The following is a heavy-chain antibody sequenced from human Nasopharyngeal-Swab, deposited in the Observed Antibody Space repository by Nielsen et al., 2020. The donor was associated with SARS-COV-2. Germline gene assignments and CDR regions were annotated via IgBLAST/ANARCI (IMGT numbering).Heavy chain of an antibody. D-gene: IGHD3-10*01. V-gene: IGHV4-59*01. CDR1: GGSISGYY. Sequence: SETLSLTCTVSGGSISGYYWSWIRQPPGKGLEWIGYIYYSGSTNYNPSLKSRVTISVDTSKNQFSLKLSSVTAADTAVYYCARGYGSGSYSYMDVWGKGTTVTVSS. J-gene: IGHJ6*03. CDR3: ARGYGSGSYSYMDV. CDR2: IYYSGST.